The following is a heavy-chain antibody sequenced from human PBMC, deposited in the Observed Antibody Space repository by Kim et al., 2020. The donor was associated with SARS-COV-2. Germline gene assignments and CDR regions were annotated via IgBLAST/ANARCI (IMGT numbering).Heavy chain of an antibody. J-gene: IGHJ4*01. CDR3: AREGGIAVAGTGLYFDY. CDR2: ISYDGSNK. D-gene: IGHD6-19*01. CDR1: GFTFSSYA. Sequence: GGSLRLSCAASGFTFSSYAMHWVRQAPGKGLEWVAVISYDGSNKYYADSVKGRFTISRDNSKNTLYLQMNSLRAEDTAVYYCAREGGIAVAGTGLYFDY. V-gene: IGHV3-30-3*01.